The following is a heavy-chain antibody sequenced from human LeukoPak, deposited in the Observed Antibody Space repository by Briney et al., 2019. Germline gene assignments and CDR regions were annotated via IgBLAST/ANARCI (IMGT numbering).Heavy chain of an antibody. CDR3: ARHRAYSSSSPFDY. J-gene: IGHJ4*02. CDR2: IYDTGST. CDR1: GDSFSRYY. Sequence: PSETLSLTCTVSGDSFSRYYWSWIRQPPGRGPEWIGFIYDTGSTDYNPSLKSRVTMFVDMSKNQFSLRLSSVTAADTAVYYCARHRAYSSSSPFDYWGQGTLVTVSS. V-gene: IGHV4-59*08. D-gene: IGHD6-6*01.